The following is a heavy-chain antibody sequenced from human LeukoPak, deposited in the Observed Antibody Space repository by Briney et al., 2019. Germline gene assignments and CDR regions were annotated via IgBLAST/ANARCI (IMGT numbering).Heavy chain of an antibody. CDR3: AHSGKYYDFDY. J-gene: IGHJ4*02. V-gene: IGHV4-39*01. CDR2: IHYSGST. Sequence: SETLSLTCTVSGGSISSSTYYWGWIRQPPGKGLEWIGSIHYSGSTYYSPSLKSRVTISEDTPKNQSSLKLTSVTAADTAVYFCAHSGKYYDFDYWGQGTLVTVSS. CDR1: GGSISSSTYY. D-gene: IGHD1-26*01.